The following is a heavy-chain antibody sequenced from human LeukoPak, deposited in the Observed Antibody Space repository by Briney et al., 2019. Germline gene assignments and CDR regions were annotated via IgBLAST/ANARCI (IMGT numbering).Heavy chain of an antibody. CDR1: GGSFSGYY. CDR2: INHSGST. Sequence: SETLSLTCAVYGGSFSGYYWSWIRQPPGKGLEWIGEINHSGSTNYNPSLKSRVTISVDTSKNQFSLKLSSVPAADTAVYYCARVVVLPPNFDYWGQGTLVTVSS. CDR3: ARVVVLPPNFDY. J-gene: IGHJ4*02. D-gene: IGHD3-22*01. V-gene: IGHV4-34*01.